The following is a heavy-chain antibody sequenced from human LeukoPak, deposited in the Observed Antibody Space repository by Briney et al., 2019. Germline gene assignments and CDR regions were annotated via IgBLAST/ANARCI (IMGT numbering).Heavy chain of an antibody. CDR1: GFTFSTYW. Sequence: PGGSLRLSCAATGFTFSTYWMSWVRQAPGKGLEWVANIKQDGSEKYYVYSVKGRFTISRDNAKNSLYLQVNSLRAEETAVYYCARNQRRLDYWGKGTLVTVSS. CDR3: ARNQRRLDY. CDR2: IKQDGSEK. J-gene: IGHJ4*02. V-gene: IGHV3-7*01. D-gene: IGHD1-14*01.